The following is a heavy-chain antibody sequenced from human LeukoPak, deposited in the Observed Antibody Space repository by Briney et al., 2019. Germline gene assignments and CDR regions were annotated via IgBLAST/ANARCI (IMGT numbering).Heavy chain of an antibody. CDR2: IYPGDSDT. V-gene: IGHV5-51*01. D-gene: IGHD2-2*01. CDR3: ARQYEYQLRWGYYYYYYMDV. Sequence: GESLKISCKGSGYSFTSYWIGWVRQMPGKGLEWMGIIYPGDSDTRYSPSFQGQVTISADKSINTAYLQWSSLKASDTAMYYCARQYEYQLRWGYYYYYYMDVWGKGTTVTVSS. J-gene: IGHJ6*03. CDR1: GYSFTSYW.